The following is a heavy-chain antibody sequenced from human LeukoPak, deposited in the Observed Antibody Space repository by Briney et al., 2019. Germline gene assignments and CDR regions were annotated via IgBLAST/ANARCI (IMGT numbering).Heavy chain of an antibody. Sequence: PGGSLRLSCAASGFTVSSNYMSWVRQAPGKGLEWVSVIYSGGSTYYAGSVKGRFAISRDNSKITLYLQMNSLRAEDTAVYYCARSHSWYYFDYWGQGTLVTVSS. J-gene: IGHJ4*02. CDR3: ARSHSWYYFDY. CDR1: GFTVSSNY. CDR2: IYSGGST. V-gene: IGHV3-66*02.